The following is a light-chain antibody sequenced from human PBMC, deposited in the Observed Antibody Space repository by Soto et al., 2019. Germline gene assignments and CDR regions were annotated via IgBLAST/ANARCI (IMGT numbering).Light chain of an antibody. Sequence: VLAQSPGTLSLSPGERATLACRASQSVSSNFLAWYQHKVGQAPRLLMYGASIRAAGAPDRFTGGGSGTEFTLTISRMEPEDFAVYYCQHVGGSPPKYTFGQGTKLEI. CDR2: GAS. CDR3: QHVGGSPPKYT. V-gene: IGKV3-20*01. J-gene: IGKJ2*01. CDR1: QSVSSNF.